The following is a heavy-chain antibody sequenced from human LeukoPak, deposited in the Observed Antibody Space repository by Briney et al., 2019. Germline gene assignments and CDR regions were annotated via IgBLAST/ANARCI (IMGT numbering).Heavy chain of an antibody. CDR3: ARDLLTMVRGVGS. Sequence: PGGSLRLSCAASGFTFSSYSMNWVRQAPGKGLEWVSSISSSSSYIYYADSVKGRFTISRDNAKNSLYLQMNSLRAEDTAVYYCARDLLTMVRGVGSWGQGTLVTVSS. J-gene: IGHJ4*02. D-gene: IGHD3-10*01. CDR2: ISSSSSYI. CDR1: GFTFSSYS. V-gene: IGHV3-21*01.